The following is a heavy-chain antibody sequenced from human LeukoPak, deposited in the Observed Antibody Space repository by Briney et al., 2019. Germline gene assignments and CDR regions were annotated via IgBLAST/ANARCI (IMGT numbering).Heavy chain of an antibody. V-gene: IGHV1-8*01. CDR3: ARAGGYCGRISCPYYFDY. Sequence: ASVKVSCKASGYTFTSYDINWVRQATGQGLEWMGWMNPNSGNTGYAQKFQGKVTMTRNTSISTAYMELSSLRSEDTAVYYCARAGGYCGRISCPYYFDYWGQGSLVAVSS. J-gene: IGHJ4*02. D-gene: IGHD2-15*01. CDR1: GYTFTSYD. CDR2: MNPNSGNT.